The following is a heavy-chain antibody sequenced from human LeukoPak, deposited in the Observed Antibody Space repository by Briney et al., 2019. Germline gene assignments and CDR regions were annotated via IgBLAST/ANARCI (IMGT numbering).Heavy chain of an antibody. V-gene: IGHV1-46*01. J-gene: IGHJ4*02. CDR3: ARAKRAMADY. CDR1: VYSFTSYY. Sequence: ASVTVSCKASVYSFTSYYMHWVRQAPGQGLEWMGIINPSGGSTSYAQKFQGRVTMTRDTSTSTVYMELSSLRSEDTAVYYCARAKRAMADYWGQGTLVTVSS. D-gene: IGHD5-18*01. CDR2: INPSGGST.